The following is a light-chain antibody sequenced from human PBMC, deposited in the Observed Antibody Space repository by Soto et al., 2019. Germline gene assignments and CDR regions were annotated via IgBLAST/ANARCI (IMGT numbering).Light chain of an antibody. CDR1: QNIRSH. CDR2: ASS. V-gene: IGKV3-15*01. CDR3: QQYNVWPGWT. Sequence: EIVMTQSPATLSVSPGESATLSCRASQNIRSHLALYQLRPGQAPRLLIYASSTRATGIPARFSGSGSGTEFTLPISSLQSEDFALYFCQQYNVWPGWTFGQGTKVGVK. J-gene: IGKJ1*01.